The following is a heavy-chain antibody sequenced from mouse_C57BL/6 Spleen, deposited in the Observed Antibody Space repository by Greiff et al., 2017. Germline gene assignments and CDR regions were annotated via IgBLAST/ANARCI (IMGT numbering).Heavy chain of an antibody. CDR1: GFNIKDDY. Sequence: EVQGVESGAELVRPGASVKLSCTASGFNIKDDYMHWVKQRPEQGLEWIGWIDPENGDTEYASKFQGKATITADTSSNTAYLQLSSLTSEDTAVYYCTTAYYSYWGQGTTLTVSS. CDR3: TTAYYSY. CDR2: IDPENGDT. J-gene: IGHJ2*01. D-gene: IGHD2-12*01. V-gene: IGHV14-4*01.